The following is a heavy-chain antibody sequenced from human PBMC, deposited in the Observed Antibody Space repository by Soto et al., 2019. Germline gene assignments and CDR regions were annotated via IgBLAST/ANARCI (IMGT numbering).Heavy chain of an antibody. CDR1: GGSISSGGYY. Sequence: TLFLTCTVSGGSISSGGYYWSWIRQHPGKGLEWIGYIYYSGSTYYNPSLKGRVTISVDTSKNQFSLKLSSVTAADTAVYYCARRVRSTTVTKAGFDYWGQGTLVTVSS. V-gene: IGHV4-31*03. CDR3: ARRVRSTTVTKAGFDY. J-gene: IGHJ4*02. CDR2: IYYSGST. D-gene: IGHD4-17*01.